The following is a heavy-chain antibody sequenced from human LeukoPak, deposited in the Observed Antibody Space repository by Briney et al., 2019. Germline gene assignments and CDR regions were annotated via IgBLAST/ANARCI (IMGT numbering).Heavy chain of an antibody. Sequence: PSQTLSLTCAVSGGSISSGGYSWSWIRQPPGKGLEWIGYIYHSGSTYYNPSLKSRVTISVGRSKNQFSLKLSSVTAADTAVYYCARGGTTEHDYWGQGTLVTVSS. CDR1: GGSISSGGYS. V-gene: IGHV4-30-2*01. CDR2: IYHSGST. J-gene: IGHJ4*02. CDR3: ARGGTTEHDY. D-gene: IGHD1-26*01.